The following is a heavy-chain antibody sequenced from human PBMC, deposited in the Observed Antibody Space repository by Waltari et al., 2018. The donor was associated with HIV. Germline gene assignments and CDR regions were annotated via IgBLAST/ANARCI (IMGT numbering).Heavy chain of an antibody. CDR3: ARGVAFGGYYYGMDV. Sequence: QVQLQESGPGLMKPSETLSPTCTVSGGSLSSYYRSWIRQPPGKGLEWIGYIYYSGSTNYNPSLKSRVTISVDTSKNQFSLKLSSVTAADTAVYYCARGVAFGGYYYGMDVWGQGTTVTVSS. CDR1: GGSLSSYY. D-gene: IGHD2-21*01. J-gene: IGHJ6*02. V-gene: IGHV4-59*01. CDR2: IYYSGST.